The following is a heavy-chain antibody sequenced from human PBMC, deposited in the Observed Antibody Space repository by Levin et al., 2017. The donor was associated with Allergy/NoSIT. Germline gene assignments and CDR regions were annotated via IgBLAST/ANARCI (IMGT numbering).Heavy chain of an antibody. J-gene: IGHJ4*02. CDR3: ARANYGSGSWFDY. V-gene: IGHV4-4*02. CDR2: IYHSGST. Sequence: SETLSLTCAVSGGSISSSNWWSWVRQPPGKGLEWIGEIYHSGSTNYNPSLKSRVTISVDKSKNQFSLKLSSVTAADTAVYYCARANYGSGSWFDYWGQGTLVTVSS. CDR1: GGSISSSNW. D-gene: IGHD3-10*01.